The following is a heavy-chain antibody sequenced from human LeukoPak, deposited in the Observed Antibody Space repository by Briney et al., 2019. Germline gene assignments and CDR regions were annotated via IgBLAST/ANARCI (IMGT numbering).Heavy chain of an antibody. CDR3: AREYGSGSYYYDY. CDR2: VSGSGGST. D-gene: IGHD3-10*01. V-gene: IGHV3-23*01. J-gene: IGHJ4*02. Sequence: GGSLRLSCAASGFTFSSYAMTWVRQAPGKGLQWVSAVSGSGGSTYYADSVKGWFTISRDNSKNTLYLQMNTLRAEDTAVYYCAREYGSGSYYYDYWGQGTLVTVSS. CDR1: GFTFSSYA.